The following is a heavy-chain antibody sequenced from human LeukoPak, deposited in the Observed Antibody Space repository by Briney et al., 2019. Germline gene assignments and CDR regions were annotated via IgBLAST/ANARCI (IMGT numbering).Heavy chain of an antibody. CDR2: IYTTGST. V-gene: IGHV4-61*02. J-gene: IGHJ5*02. CDR3: AREAPKGYYGSGSQGFDP. CDR1: GDSVSSGTYY. D-gene: IGHD3-10*01. Sequence: SETLSLTCTVSGDSVSSGTYYWSWIRQPAGQGLEWIGRIYTTGSTNYNPSLKSRVTISVDTSKNQFSLKLSSVTAADTAVYYCAREAPKGYYGSGSQGFDPWGQGTLVTVSS.